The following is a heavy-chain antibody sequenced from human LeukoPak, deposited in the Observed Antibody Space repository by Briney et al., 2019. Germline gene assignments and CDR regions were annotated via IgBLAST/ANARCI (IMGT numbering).Heavy chain of an antibody. CDR2: FYRGDTT. J-gene: IGHJ4*02. CDR3: AREVISIPSYFDS. V-gene: IGHV3-53*01. Sequence: GGSLRLSCAASGFIVSSSYMYWVRQAPGKGLEWVSFFYRGDTTYYAESVRGRFTISRDNSKNTLYLLMNSLIPEDTAVYYCAREVISIPSYFDSWGQGTLVTVSS. CDR1: GFIVSSSY. D-gene: IGHD2-21*01.